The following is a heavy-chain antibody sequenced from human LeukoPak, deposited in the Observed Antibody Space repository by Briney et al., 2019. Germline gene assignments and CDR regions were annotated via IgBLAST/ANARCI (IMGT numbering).Heavy chain of an antibody. J-gene: IGHJ3*02. CDR2: MNPNSGNT. Sequence: ASVKVSCKASGYTFTSYDINWVRQATGQGLEWMGWMNPNSGNTGYAQKFQGRVTMTRNTSISTAYMELSSLRSEDTAVYYCARVPYDSSGYYLADAFDIWGQGTMVTVPS. V-gene: IGHV1-8*01. CDR3: ARVPYDSSGYYLADAFDI. D-gene: IGHD3-22*01. CDR1: GYTFTSYD.